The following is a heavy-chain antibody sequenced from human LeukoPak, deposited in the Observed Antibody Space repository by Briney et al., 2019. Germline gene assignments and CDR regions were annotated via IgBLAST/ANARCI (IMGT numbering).Heavy chain of an antibody. V-gene: IGHV3-33*01. CDR1: GFTFSGHG. D-gene: IGHD6-19*01. CDR2: IWYDGSKR. CDR3: AREDSSVWNANY. J-gene: IGHJ4*02. Sequence: GGSLRLSCIASGFTFSGHGMHWVRHAPGKGLEWLALIWYDGSKRYYADSVKGRFTISRDDSKNTLYLQMNNLGAEDTAVYYCAREDSSVWNANYWGLGTLVTVSS.